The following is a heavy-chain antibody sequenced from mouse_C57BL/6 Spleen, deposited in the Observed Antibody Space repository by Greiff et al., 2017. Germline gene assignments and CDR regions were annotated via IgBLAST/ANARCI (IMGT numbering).Heavy chain of an antibody. J-gene: IGHJ1*03. CDR3: TRYDDYDGYFDV. CDR2: IDPETGGT. CDR1: GYTFTDYE. Sequence: LQESGAELVRPGASVTLSCKASGYTFTDYEMHWVKQTPVHGLEWIGAIDPETGGTAYNQKFKGKAILTADKSSSTAYMELRSLTSEDSAVYYCTRYDDYDGYFDVWGTGTTVTVSS. D-gene: IGHD2-4*01. V-gene: IGHV1-15*01.